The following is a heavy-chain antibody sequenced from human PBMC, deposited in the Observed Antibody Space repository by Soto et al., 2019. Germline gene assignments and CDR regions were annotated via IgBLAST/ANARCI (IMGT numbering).Heavy chain of an antibody. D-gene: IGHD4-4*01. Sequence: GSLRLSCAASGFSLSSYSMNWVRQAPGEGLEWVSSISSSSSYIYYADSVKGRFTISRDNAKNSLYLQMNSLRAEDTAVYYCARALGNRTTDSWGQGTLVIVCS. CDR1: GFSLSSYS. CDR3: ARALGNRTTDS. J-gene: IGHJ4*02. V-gene: IGHV3-21*01. CDR2: ISSSSSYI.